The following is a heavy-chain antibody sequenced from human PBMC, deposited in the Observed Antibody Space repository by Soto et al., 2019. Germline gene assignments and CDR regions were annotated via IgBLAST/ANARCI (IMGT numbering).Heavy chain of an antibody. Sequence: GGSLRLSCATSGFTLSNSVMSWVRQAPGKGLEWVSTIAGKTYYSDSVKGRFTTSRDNSQSTLYLQLNSLRAEDTAVYYCARKIDVPTGMLDHWGQGTLVTVSS. D-gene: IGHD1-1*01. CDR1: GFTLSNSV. CDR2: IAGKT. J-gene: IGHJ4*02. V-gene: IGHV3-23*01. CDR3: ARKIDVPTGMLDH.